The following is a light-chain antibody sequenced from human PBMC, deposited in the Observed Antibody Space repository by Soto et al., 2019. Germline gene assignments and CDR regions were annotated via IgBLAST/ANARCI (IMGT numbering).Light chain of an antibody. V-gene: IGLV3-21*04. J-gene: IGLJ2*01. CDR3: HVWDSSSDHR. Sequence: SYELTQPPSVSVAPGKTARITCGGNNIGVKSVHWYQRKPGQAPVLVIYYDSDRPSGIPERFSGSNSGNTATLTISRVEVGDEADYYCHVWDSSSDHRFGGGTKLTVL. CDR2: YDS. CDR1: NIGVKS.